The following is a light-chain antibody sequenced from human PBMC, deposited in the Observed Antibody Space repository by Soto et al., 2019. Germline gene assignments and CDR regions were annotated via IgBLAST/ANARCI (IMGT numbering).Light chain of an antibody. CDR2: HDS. CDR1: GTDVGQYNY. V-gene: IGLV2-8*01. J-gene: IGLJ1*01. Sequence: QSVLTQPPSASGSPGQSVTISCTGAGTDVGQYNYVSWYQQHPGKAPKLLIHHDSRRPSGVPARFSGSKSGNTASLTVSGLQTEDEADYYCSSYAGSNNFVFGTGTKVTVL. CDR3: SSYAGSNNFV.